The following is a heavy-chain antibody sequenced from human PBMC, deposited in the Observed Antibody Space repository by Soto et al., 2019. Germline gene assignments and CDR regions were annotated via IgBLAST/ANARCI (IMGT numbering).Heavy chain of an antibody. Sequence: QITLKESGPTLVKPTQTLSGFSLSTSGLGVGWIRQPPGKALEWLALIYWDDDKRYSPSLKSRLTITKDTSKNQVVLTMTNMDPVDTATYYCAHKSRATPRQYYFDYWGQGTLVTVSS. CDR3: AHKSRATPRQYYFDY. CDR2: IYWDDDK. D-gene: IGHD1-1*01. V-gene: IGHV2-5*02. J-gene: IGHJ4*02. CDR1: GFSLSTSGLG.